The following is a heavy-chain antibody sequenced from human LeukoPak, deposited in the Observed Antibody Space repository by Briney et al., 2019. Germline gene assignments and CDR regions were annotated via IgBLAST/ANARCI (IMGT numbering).Heavy chain of an antibody. Sequence: GGSLRLSCAASGFTFSSYAMSWVRQAPGKGLEGVSGLSGSGVNTYYADSVKGRFTLSRDNSKNTLYLQMNSLRAEDTAVYYCAKGPSPVLGGGSYFDYWGQGTLVTVSS. D-gene: IGHD3-16*01. CDR3: AKGPSPVLGGGSYFDY. CDR1: GFTFSSYA. CDR2: LSGSGVNT. J-gene: IGHJ4*02. V-gene: IGHV3-23*01.